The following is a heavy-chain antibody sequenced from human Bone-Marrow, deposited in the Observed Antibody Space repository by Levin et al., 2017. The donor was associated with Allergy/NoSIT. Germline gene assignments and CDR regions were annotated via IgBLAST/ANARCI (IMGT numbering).Heavy chain of an antibody. CDR1: GFTFSSYA. CDR2: ITIRSTSA. Sequence: GGSLRLSCAASGFTFSSYAMSWVRQAPGKGLEWVSVITIRSTSAYGDSVKGRFTTSRDNSKNTLYLQMSSLRAEDTAVYYCAKTSPYGTSWCGAFDIWGQGTMVTVSS. CDR3: AKTSPYGTSWCGAFDI. V-gene: IGHV3-23*02. D-gene: IGHD6-13*01. J-gene: IGHJ3*02.